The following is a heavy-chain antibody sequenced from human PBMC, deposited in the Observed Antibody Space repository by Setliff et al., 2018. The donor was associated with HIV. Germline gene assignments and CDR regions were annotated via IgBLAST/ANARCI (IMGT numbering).Heavy chain of an antibody. V-gene: IGHV3-15*01. CDR3: TSNYYGSGTYYNKIDY. D-gene: IGHD3-10*01. CDR1: GFTFNDAR. CDR2: IKSKIDGGTT. J-gene: IGHJ4*02. Sequence: GGSLRLSCAAAGFTFNDARMSWVPQAPGKGLEWVARIKSKIDGGTTDYAAPVKGRFTISRDESKNTLYLQMNSLKTEDTAVYYCTSNYYGSGTYYNKIDYWGQGTLVTVSS.